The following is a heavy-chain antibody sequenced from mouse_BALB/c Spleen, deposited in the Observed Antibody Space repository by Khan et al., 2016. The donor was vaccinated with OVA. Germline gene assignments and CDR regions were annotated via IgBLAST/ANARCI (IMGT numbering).Heavy chain of an antibody. J-gene: IGHJ2*01. V-gene: IGHV1S136*01. CDR3: ARNYRYDVYFDY. CDR2: IYPYNDDT. Sequence: VQLKQSGPELVKPGASVKMSCKASGYTFTSYVMHWVRQKPGQGLEWIGYIYPYNDDTKYSEKFKGKATLTSDKSSSTAYMELSSLTAEDSAVFYCARNYRYDVYFDYWGQGTTLTGSS. D-gene: IGHD2-14*01. CDR1: GYTFTSYV.